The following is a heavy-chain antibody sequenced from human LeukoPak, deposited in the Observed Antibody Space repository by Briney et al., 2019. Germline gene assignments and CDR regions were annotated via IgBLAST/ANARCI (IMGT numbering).Heavy chain of an antibody. CDR1: GFTFSSYG. V-gene: IGHV3-74*01. J-gene: IGHJ3*02. Sequence: PGGSLRLSCAASGFTFSSYGMHWVRQAPGKGLVWVSRINSDGSSTSYADSVKGRFTISRDNAKNTLYLQMNSLRAEDTAVYYCASHAPNGFAFDIWGQGTMVTVSS. D-gene: IGHD1-1*01. CDR3: ASHAPNGFAFDI. CDR2: INSDGSST.